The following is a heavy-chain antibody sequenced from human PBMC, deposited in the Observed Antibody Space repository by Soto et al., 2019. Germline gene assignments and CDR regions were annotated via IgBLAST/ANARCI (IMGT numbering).Heavy chain of an antibody. CDR2: ISAYNGNT. V-gene: IGHV1-18*01. D-gene: IGHD3-10*01. J-gene: IGHJ4*02. Sequence: ASVKVSCKASGYTFTSYGISWVRQAPGQVLEWMGWISAYNGNTNYAQKLQGRVTMTTDTSTSTAYMELRSLRSDDTAVYYCARDPRSYYGSGSYQVFDYWGQGTLVTVSS. CDR1: GYTFTSYG. CDR3: ARDPRSYYGSGSYQVFDY.